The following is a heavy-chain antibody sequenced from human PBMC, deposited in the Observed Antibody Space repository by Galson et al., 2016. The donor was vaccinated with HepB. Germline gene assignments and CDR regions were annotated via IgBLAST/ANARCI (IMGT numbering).Heavy chain of an antibody. J-gene: IGHJ4*02. D-gene: IGHD3-3*01. Sequence: TLSLTFAVYGGSFSGYYWSWIRQPPGKGLEWIGDINHSGSTNYSLSLKSRVTISVDTSKNQSSLQLTSVTAADTALYYCSRAYRITVFGVVINAPFHYWGQGTLVTVSS. V-gene: IGHV4-34*01. CDR2: INHSGST. CDR1: GGSFSGYY. CDR3: SRAYRITVFGVVINAPFHY.